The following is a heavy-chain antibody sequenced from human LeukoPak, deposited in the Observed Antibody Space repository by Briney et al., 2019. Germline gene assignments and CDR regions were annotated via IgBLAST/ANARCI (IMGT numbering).Heavy chain of an antibody. CDR3: ARRKYSSGWRNSGFDY. CDR1: GGSISSYY. J-gene: IGHJ4*02. Sequence: SEALSLTCTVSGGSISSYYWSWIRQPPGKGLEWIGYIYYSGSTNYNPSLKSRVTISVDTSKNQFSLKLSSVTAADTAVYYCARRKYSSGWRNSGFDYWGQGTLVTVSS. CDR2: IYYSGST. D-gene: IGHD6-19*01. V-gene: IGHV4-59*12.